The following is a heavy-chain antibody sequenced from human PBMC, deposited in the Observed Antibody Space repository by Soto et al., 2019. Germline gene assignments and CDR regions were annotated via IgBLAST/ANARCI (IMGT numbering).Heavy chain of an antibody. CDR3: AKDGAPAEWFLVRDYYYYGMDV. J-gene: IGHJ6*02. CDR2: ISYDGSNK. D-gene: IGHD3-10*02. CDR1: GFTFSSYG. V-gene: IGHV3-30*18. Sequence: SLKISCAASGFTFSSYGMHWVRQAPGKGLEWVAVISYDGSNKYYADSVKGRFTISRDNSKNTLYLQMNSLRAEDTAVYYCAKDGAPAEWFLVRDYYYYGMDVWGQGTTVTVSS.